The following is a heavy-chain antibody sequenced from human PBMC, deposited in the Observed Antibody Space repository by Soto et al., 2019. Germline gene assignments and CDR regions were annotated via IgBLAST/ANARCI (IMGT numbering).Heavy chain of an antibody. Sequence: PGGSLRLSCAASGFTFSSYGMHWVRQAPGKGLEWVAVISYDGSNKYYADSVKGRFTISRDNSKNTLYLQMNSLRAEDTAVYYCVKDHLSGLPLELGDYYYGMDVRGKGATITVS. CDR3: VKDHLSGLPLELGDYYYGMDV. CDR2: ISYDGSNK. J-gene: IGHJ6*04. CDR1: GFTFSSYG. D-gene: IGHD1-7*01. V-gene: IGHV3-30*18.